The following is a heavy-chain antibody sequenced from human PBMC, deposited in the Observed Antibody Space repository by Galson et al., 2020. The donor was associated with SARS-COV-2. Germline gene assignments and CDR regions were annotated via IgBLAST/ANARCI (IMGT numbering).Heavy chain of an antibody. CDR2: INPNSGGT. Sequence: ASVKVSCKAAGYTFSGYYLHWVRQAPGQGLEWMGWINPNSGGTNYAQKFQGRVTMTRDTSISTAYMELSSLRSDDTAVYYCARPLPYYDSSGFYCWGQGTLVTVS. D-gene: IGHD3-22*01. V-gene: IGHV1-2*02. CDR3: ARPLPYYDSSGFYC. J-gene: IGHJ4*02. CDR1: GYTFSGYY.